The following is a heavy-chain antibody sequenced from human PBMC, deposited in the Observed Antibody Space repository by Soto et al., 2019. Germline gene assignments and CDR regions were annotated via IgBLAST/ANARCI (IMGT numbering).Heavy chain of an antibody. CDR3: ARDLTTVTTGHTDRYYYYGMDV. D-gene: IGHD4-4*01. Sequence: QVQLVESGGGVVQPGRSLRLSCAASEFTFSSYAMHWVRQAPGKGLEWVAVMSYDGSNKYYADSVKGRFTISRDNSKNTLYLKMNSLRAEDTAVYYCARDLTTVTTGHTDRYYYYGMDVWGQGTTVTVSS. J-gene: IGHJ6*02. V-gene: IGHV3-30-3*01. CDR2: MSYDGSNK. CDR1: EFTFSSYA.